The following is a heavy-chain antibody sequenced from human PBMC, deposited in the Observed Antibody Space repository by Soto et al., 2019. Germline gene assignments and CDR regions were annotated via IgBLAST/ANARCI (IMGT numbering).Heavy chain of an antibody. D-gene: IGHD3-22*01. J-gene: IGHJ4*02. CDR3: ARDYFDDF. V-gene: IGHV3-23*01. Sequence: EVQLLESGGGWVQPGGSLRLSCATSGFTFSTYAMTWVRQAPGKGLDWVSVISGSNNNTWYADSVKGRFTISRDNSKNTLYLQRSSLRAEDTAVYYCARDYFDDFWGQGTLGTGSS. CDR1: GFTFSTYA. CDR2: ISGSNNNT.